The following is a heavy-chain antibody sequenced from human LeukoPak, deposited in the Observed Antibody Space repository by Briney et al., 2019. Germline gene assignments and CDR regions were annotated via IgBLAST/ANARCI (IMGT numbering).Heavy chain of an antibody. CDR2: ISAYNGNT. V-gene: IGHV1-18*01. D-gene: IGHD1-26*01. Sequence: VASVKVSCKASGYTFTSYGISWVRQAPGQGLEWMGWISAYNGNTNYAQKLQGRVTMTTDTSTSTAYMELRSLRSDDTAVYYCARGGIVGAIADFYYYYYGMDVWGQGTTVTVSS. J-gene: IGHJ6*02. CDR1: GYTFTSYG. CDR3: ARGGIVGAIADFYYYYYGMDV.